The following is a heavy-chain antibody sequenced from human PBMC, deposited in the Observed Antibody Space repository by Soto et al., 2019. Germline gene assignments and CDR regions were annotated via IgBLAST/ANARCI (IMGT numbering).Heavy chain of an antibody. CDR3: ARTKCSGGSCYSWSLDY. D-gene: IGHD2-15*01. V-gene: IGHV4-31*03. J-gene: IGHJ4*02. CDR1: GGSITTGGYY. CDR2: RYYSEST. Sequence: SETLSLTCTVSGGSITTGGYYWSWIRQLPGKGLEWIGHRYYSESTYYNPSLKSRVSISLDTSKNQFSLKLSFVTAADTAMYYCARTKCSGGSCYSWSLDYWGQGTPVAVSS.